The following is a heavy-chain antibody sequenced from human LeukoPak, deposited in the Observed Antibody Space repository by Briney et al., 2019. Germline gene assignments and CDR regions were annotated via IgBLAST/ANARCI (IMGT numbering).Heavy chain of an antibody. D-gene: IGHD3-22*01. J-gene: IGHJ4*02. V-gene: IGHV4-39*01. CDR2: IYYSETT. CDR1: GDSISRSLYY. CDR3: ARQGDSSGYSTLDY. Sequence: PSETLSLTCTVSGDSISRSLYYWGWIRQPPGSGLEWIGTIYYSETTYYNPSLKSRVTISVDTSNNQFALSLTSVTAPDTAVYYCARQGDSSGYSTLDYWGQGTLVTVSS.